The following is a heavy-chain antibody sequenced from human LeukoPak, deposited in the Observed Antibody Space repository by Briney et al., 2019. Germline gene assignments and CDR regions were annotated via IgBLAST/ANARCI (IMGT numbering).Heavy chain of an antibody. J-gene: IGHJ6*03. CDR2: IYYSGST. CDR3: ARGTYDFWSGYYSHYYYMDV. V-gene: IGHV4-59*11. CDR1: GGSISSHY. Sequence: SETLSLTCTVSGGSISSHYWSWIRQPPGKGLEWIGYIYYSGSTNYNPSLKSRVTISVDTSKNQFSLKLSAVTAAETAVYYCARGTYDFWSGYYSHYYYMDVWGKGTTVTVSS. D-gene: IGHD3-3*01.